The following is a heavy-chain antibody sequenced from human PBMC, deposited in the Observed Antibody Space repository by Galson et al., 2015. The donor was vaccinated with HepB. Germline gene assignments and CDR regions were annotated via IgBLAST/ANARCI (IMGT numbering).Heavy chain of an antibody. V-gene: IGHV3-33*01. D-gene: IGHD6-13*01. CDR2: IWYDGSNK. CDR1: GFTFSSYG. J-gene: IGHJ4*02. CDR3: AREGPSSSWYGGGFVY. Sequence: SLRLSCAASGFTFSSYGMHWVRQAPGKGLEWVAVIWYDGSNKYYADTVKGRFTISRDNSKNTLYLQMNSLRAEDTAVYYCAREGPSSSWYGGGFVYWGQGTLVTVSS.